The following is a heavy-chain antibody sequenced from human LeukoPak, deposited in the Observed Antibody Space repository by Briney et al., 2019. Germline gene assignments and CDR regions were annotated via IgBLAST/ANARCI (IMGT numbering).Heavy chain of an antibody. CDR1: GFIFSNYW. D-gene: IGHD5-24*01. CDR3: ASGYRTFDS. CDR2: IKQDGSEK. Sequence: GGSLRLSCAASGFIFSNYWMSWVRQAPGKGLEWVANIKQDGSEKYYVDSVKGRFTISRDNAKNSLYLQMSSLRAEDTAVYYCASGYRTFDSWGQGTLVTVSS. J-gene: IGHJ4*02. V-gene: IGHV3-7*03.